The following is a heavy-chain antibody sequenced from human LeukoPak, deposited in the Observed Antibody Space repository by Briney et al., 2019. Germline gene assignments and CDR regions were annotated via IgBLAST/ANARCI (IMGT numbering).Heavy chain of an antibody. D-gene: IGHD1-14*01. CDR2: ISPYNGNT. CDR1: SYTFPNYG. J-gene: IGHJ4*02. CDR3: ARVGPDRDFDY. V-gene: IGHV1-18*01. Sequence: ASVKVSCKAASYTFPNYGISWVRRAPGQGLELMGWISPYNGNTNYAQNLQGRVTLTTDTSTSTAYMELRSLRSDDTAVYYCARVGPDRDFDYWGQGTLVTVSS.